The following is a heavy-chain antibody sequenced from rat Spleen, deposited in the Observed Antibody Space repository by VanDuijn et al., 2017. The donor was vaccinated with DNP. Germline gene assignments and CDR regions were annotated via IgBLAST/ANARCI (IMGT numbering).Heavy chain of an antibody. CDR3: ARGPPYYYDGYFPDY. D-gene: IGHD1-12*03. CDR1: GFTFSNYD. J-gene: IGHJ2*01. Sequence: EVQLVESGGGLVQPGRSMKLSCAASGFTFSNYDMAWVRQAPKKGLEWVAYIGSAAYAPYYGDSVKGRFTISRDNAKSTLYLQMNSLRSEDTATYYCARGPPYYYDGYFPDYWGQGVMVTVSS. V-gene: IGHV5-22*01. CDR2: IGSAAYAP.